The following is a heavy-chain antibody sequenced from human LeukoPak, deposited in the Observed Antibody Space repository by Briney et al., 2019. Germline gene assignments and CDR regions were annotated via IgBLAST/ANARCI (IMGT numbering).Heavy chain of an antibody. CDR2: IYYCGST. CDR1: GGSISSYY. D-gene: IGHD6-19*01. V-gene: IGHV4-59*01. CDR3: ATAVKGWFDP. J-gene: IGHJ5*02. Sequence: PSETLSLTCTVSGGSISSYYWRWIRQPPEKGLEWIGYIYYCGSTNYNTSLKSRVTISVDTSKNQLSLKLSSVAAADTAVYYCATAVKGWFDPWGQGTLVTVSS.